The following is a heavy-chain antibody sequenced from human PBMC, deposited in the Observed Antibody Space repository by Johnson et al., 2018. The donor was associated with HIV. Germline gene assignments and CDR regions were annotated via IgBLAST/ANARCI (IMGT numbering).Heavy chain of an antibody. V-gene: IGHV3-7*03. CDR3: ARDFNSGSPDGAFDI. CDR1: GFTFSSYW. CDR2: IKQDGSEK. D-gene: IGHD4-23*01. J-gene: IGHJ3*02. Sequence: VQLVESGGGLVQPGGSLRLSCAASGFTFSSYWMNWVRQAPGQGLEWVANIKQDGSEKYYVDSVKGRFTISRDNSKNTLYLQRNSLRAEDTGLYYCARDFNSGSPDGAFDIWGRGTMVIVSS.